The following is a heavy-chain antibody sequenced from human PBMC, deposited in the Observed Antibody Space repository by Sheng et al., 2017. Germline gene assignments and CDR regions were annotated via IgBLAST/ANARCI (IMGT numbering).Heavy chain of an antibody. CDR1: GGSISSYY. Sequence: QVQLQESGPGLVKPSETLSLTCTVSGGSISSYYWSWIRQPPGKGLEWIGYIYYSGSTNYNPSLKSRVTISVDTSKNQFSLKLSSVTAADTAVYYCARGIAVAQSEYYFDYWGPGNPGHRLL. J-gene: IGHJ4*02. V-gene: IGHV4-59*01. D-gene: IGHD6-19*01. CDR2: IYYSGST. CDR3: ARGIAVAQSEYYFDY.